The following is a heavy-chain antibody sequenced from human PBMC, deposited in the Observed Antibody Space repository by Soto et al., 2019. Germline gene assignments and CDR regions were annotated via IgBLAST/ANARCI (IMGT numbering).Heavy chain of an antibody. CDR3: ARGRTMRVVVGDYCEY. J-gene: IGHJ4*02. Sequence: QVQLVESGGGVVQPGRSLRLSCSASGFTFSPYVLHWVRQAPGKGLEWVAVMSSDGTYKYYADSVKGRFTISRDNSKNTLYLQMNSLRAEDTAVYYCARGRTMRVVVGDYCEYWGQGTLLTVSS. D-gene: IGHD3-22*01. CDR1: GFTFSPYV. V-gene: IGHV3-30-3*01. CDR2: MSSDGTYK.